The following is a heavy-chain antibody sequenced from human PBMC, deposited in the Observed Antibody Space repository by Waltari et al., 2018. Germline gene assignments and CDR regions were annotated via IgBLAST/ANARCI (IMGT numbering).Heavy chain of an antibody. D-gene: IGHD3-22*01. CDR1: GFTFSSYS. V-gene: IGHV3-21*01. CDR2: ISSSSSYI. J-gene: IGHJ4*02. CDR3: ARAFGSSGYMDY. Sequence: EVQLVESGGGLVKPGGSLGLSCAASGFTFSSYSMNWVRQAPGKGLEWVSSISSSSSYIYYADSVKGRFTISRDNAKNSLYLQMNSLRAEDTAVYYCARAFGSSGYMDYWGQGTLVTVSS.